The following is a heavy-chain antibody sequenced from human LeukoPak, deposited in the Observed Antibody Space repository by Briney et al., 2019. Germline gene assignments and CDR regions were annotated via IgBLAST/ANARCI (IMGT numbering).Heavy chain of an antibody. CDR1: GFTFSSYA. J-gene: IGHJ4*02. V-gene: IGHV3-23*01. D-gene: IGHD2-2*02. Sequence: GGSLRLSCAASGFTFSSYAMSWVRQAPGKGLEWVSAISGSGGSTYYANSVKGRFTISRDNSKNTLYLQMNSLGAEDTAVYYCAKDFTVVVPAAIRGVYDYWGQGTLVTVSS. CDR2: ISGSGGST. CDR3: AKDFTVVVPAAIRGVYDY.